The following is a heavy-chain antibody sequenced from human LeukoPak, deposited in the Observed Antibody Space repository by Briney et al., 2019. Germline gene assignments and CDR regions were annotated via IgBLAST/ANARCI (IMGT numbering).Heavy chain of an antibody. D-gene: IGHD5-24*01. V-gene: IGHV4-59*01. J-gene: IGHJ4*02. CDR1: GGSISGYY. CDR2: IHYSGST. Sequence: SETLSLTCTVSGGSISGYYWSWVRQPPGKGLECIGHIHYSGSTNYNPSLKSRVIISVDTSKNQFSLNLTSVIAADTAVYYCARVADGYSKYFDYWGQGTLVTVSS. CDR3: ARVADGYSKYFDY.